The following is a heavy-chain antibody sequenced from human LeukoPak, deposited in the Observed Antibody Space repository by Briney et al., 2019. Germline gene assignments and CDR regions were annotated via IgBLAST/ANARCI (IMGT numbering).Heavy chain of an antibody. V-gene: IGHV4-59*01. D-gene: IGHD2-15*01. CDR3: ARNLRYCSGGSCYSGAFDI. CDR1: GGSISSYY. J-gene: IGHJ3*02. CDR2: IYYSGST. Sequence: SETLSLTCTVSGGSISSYYWSWIRQPPGKGREWIGYIYYSGSTNYNPSLKSRVSISVDTSKNQFSLKLSSVTAADTAVYYCARNLRYCSGGSCYSGAFDIWGQGTMVTVSS.